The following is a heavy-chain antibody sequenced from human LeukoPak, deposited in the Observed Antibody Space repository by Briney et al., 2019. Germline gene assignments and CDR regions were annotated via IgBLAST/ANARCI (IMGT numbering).Heavy chain of an antibody. CDR2: IIPIFGTA. V-gene: IGHV1-69*06. J-gene: IGHJ4*02. D-gene: IGHD3-16*02. Sequence: GASVKVSCKASGGTFSSYAISWVRQAPGQGLEWMGGIIPIFGTANYAQKFQGRVTITADKSTSTAYMELSSLRSEDTAVYYCARDRDYVWGSYRPNQIRGYYFDCWGQGTLVTVSS. CDR1: GGTFSSYA. CDR3: ARDRDYVWGSYRPNQIRGYYFDC.